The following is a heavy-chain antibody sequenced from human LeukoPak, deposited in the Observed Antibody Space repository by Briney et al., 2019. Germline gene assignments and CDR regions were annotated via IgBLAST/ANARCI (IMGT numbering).Heavy chain of an antibody. J-gene: IGHJ6*03. CDR1: GFTFSSYS. V-gene: IGHV3-21*01. Sequence: PGGSLRLSCAASGFTFSSYSMNWVRQAPGKGLEWVSSISSSSSYIYYADSVKGRFTISRDNAKNSLYLQMNSLRAEDTAVYYCARVYSSSHHYYYYYYMDVWGKGTTVTISS. CDR2: ISSSSSYI. D-gene: IGHD6-13*01. CDR3: ARVYSSSHHYYYYYYMDV.